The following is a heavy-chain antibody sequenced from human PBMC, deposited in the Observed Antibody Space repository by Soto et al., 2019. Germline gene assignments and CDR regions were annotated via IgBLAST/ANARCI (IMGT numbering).Heavy chain of an antibody. J-gene: IGHJ5*02. Sequence: QLQLQECGAGLVKPSQTLSLTCAVSGGSISSGGYSWSWIRRPPGKGLEWIGYIYHSGSTYYNPSLKSRVTISVDRSKNQFSLKLSSVTAADTAVYYCARVPSPWGQGTLVTVSS. CDR3: ARVPSP. CDR2: IYHSGST. V-gene: IGHV4-30-2*01. CDR1: GGSISSGGYS.